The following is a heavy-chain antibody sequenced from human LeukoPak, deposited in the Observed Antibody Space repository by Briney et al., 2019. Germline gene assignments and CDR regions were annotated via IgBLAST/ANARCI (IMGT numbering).Heavy chain of an antibody. V-gene: IGHV1-46*01. CDR2: INPSGGST. CDR1: GYTFTSYY. D-gene: IGHD3-10*01. CDR3: ARGGYYGGDDY. J-gene: IGHJ4*02. Sequence: GASVKVSCKASGYTFTSYYMHWVRQAPGQGLEWMGIINPSGGSTSYAQKFQGRVTITRNTSISTAYMELSSLRSEDTAVYYCARGGYYGGDDYWGQGTLVTVSS.